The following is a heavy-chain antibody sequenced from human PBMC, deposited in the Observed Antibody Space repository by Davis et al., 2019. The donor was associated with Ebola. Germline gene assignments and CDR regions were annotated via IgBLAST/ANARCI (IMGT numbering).Heavy chain of an antibody. CDR1: GFTFNTYS. V-gene: IGHV3-21*01. CDR3: VREGYDILTGYRTREFDY. Sequence: GESLKISCVASGFTFNTYSMNWVRQAPGKGLEWVLSIGTSGTYIHYSDSMRGRFTISRDDAKNSLYLHMNSLRAEDTAVYYCVREGYDILTGYRTREFDYWGQGTLVTVSS. D-gene: IGHD3-9*01. J-gene: IGHJ4*02. CDR2: IGTSGTYI.